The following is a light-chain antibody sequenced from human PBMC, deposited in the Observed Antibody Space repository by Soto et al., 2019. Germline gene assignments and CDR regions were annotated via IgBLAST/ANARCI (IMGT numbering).Light chain of an antibody. CDR2: GAS. J-gene: IGKJ4*01. Sequence: EIVVTQSPATLSVSPGERATLSCRASQSVGTTFAWYQERTGQPPRLLIYGASTRATGIPARFSGSGSGTEFTLTIRSLQYEDFALYYCQQYKDWPLTFGGGTKVEIK. CDR3: QQYKDWPLT. CDR1: QSVGTT. V-gene: IGKV3-15*01.